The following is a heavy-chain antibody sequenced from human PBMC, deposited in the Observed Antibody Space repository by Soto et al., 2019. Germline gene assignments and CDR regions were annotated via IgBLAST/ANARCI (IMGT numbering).Heavy chain of an antibody. Sequence: SVKVSCKASGGSLSTNPISWVRQAPGQGLEWMGGTGSGTGPGNNAQKFQGRLTVTADKSTSTVYMELTNLSSEDTAVYYCARRDSGGFFRFFDSWGQGTLVTVSS. CDR2: TGSGTGPG. CDR1: GGSLSTNP. D-gene: IGHD2-15*01. V-gene: IGHV1-69*06. CDR3: ARRDSGGFFRFFDS. J-gene: IGHJ4*02.